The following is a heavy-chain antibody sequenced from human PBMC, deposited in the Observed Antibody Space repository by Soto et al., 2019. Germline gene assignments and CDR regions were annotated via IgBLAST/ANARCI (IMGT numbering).Heavy chain of an antibody. CDR1: GYSFTNYW. D-gene: IGHD3-16*01. V-gene: IGHV5-51*01. CDR2: IYSGDSNA. Sequence: GESLKISCEGSGYSFTNYWTGWVRQMPGKGLEWMGMIYSGDSNARYSPSFQGQVTISVDQSISTAYLQWSRLKASDTAMYYCARLAGGNYYYGMDVWGQGTTVTVSS. J-gene: IGHJ6*02. CDR3: ARLAGGNYYYGMDV.